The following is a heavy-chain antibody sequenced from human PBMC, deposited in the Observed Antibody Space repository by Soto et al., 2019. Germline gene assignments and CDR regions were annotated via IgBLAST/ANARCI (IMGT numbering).Heavy chain of an antibody. D-gene: IGHD4-17*01. Sequence: SSETLSLTCTVSGGSVSSGSYYWSWIRQPPGKGLEWIGYIYYSGSTNYNPSLKSRVTISVDTSKNQFSLKLSSVTAADTAVYYCARTTAVPNTLRSRYFFDYWGQGTLVTVSS. CDR2: IYYSGST. CDR1: GGSVSSGSYY. CDR3: ARTTAVPNTLRSRYFFDY. V-gene: IGHV4-61*01. J-gene: IGHJ4*02.